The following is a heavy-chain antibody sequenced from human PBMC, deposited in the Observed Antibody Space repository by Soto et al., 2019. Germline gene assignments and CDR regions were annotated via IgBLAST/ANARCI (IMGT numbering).Heavy chain of an antibody. CDR3: AKFYDSSGYYYLDY. CDR1: GFTFSSYA. Sequence: GGSLRLSCAASGFTFSSYAMSWVRQAPGKGLEWVSAISGSGGSTYYADSVKGRFTISRDNSKNTLYLQMNSLRAEDTAVYYCAKFYDSSGYYYLDYWGQGTLVTVSS. V-gene: IGHV3-23*01. CDR2: ISGSGGST. D-gene: IGHD3-22*01. J-gene: IGHJ4*02.